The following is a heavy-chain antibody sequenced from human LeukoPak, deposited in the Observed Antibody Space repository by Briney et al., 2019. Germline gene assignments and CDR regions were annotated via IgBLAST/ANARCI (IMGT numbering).Heavy chain of an antibody. J-gene: IGHJ4*02. CDR1: GDSISSTSHH. V-gene: IGHV4-39*01. CDR2: IYNGRTT. D-gene: IGHD5-24*01. Sequence: SETLSLTCAVSGDSISSTSHHWGWIRQSPGKGLEWIGSIYNGRTTYYNPSLNSRVTISVLTSKNQFSLQLNSVTAADTAVYYCARHDGRGGSTMGAFDSWGQGSLVAVSS. CDR3: ARHDGRGGSTMGAFDS.